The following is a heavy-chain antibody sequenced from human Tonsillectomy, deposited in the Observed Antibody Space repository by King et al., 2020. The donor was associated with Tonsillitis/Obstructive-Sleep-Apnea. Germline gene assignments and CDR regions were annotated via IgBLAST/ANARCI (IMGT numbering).Heavy chain of an antibody. CDR2: IKSKSDGGTI. V-gene: IGHV3-15*01. J-gene: IGHJ4*02. Sequence: VQLVESGGGLVQPGGSLRLSCAASGFTFSHAWMSWVRQAPGKGLAWVGRIKSKSDGGTIDYTAPVQDRFTISRDDSKNRMYLQMNSLKTEDTAVYYCTARGGRYWGQGTLVTVSS. D-gene: IGHD3-10*01. CDR3: TARGGRY. CDR1: GFTFSHAW.